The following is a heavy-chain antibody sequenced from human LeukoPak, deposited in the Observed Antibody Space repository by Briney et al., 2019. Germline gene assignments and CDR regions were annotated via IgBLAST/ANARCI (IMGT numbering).Heavy chain of an antibody. CDR3: ARDRGYSGYGPVDY. CDR1: GFTFSSYA. J-gene: IGHJ4*02. CDR2: ISYDGSNK. Sequence: PGRSLGLSCAASGFTFSSYAMHWVRQAPGKGLEWVAVISYDGSNKYYADSVKGRFTISRDNSKNTLYLQMNSLRAEDTAVYYCARDRGYSGYGPVDYWGQGTLVTVSS. D-gene: IGHD5-12*01. V-gene: IGHV3-30-3*01.